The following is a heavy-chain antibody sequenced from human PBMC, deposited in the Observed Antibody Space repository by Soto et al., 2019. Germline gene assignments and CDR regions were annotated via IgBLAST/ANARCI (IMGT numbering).Heavy chain of an antibody. CDR3: AKDLVVAATDAFDY. D-gene: IGHD2-15*01. CDR1: GFTFGSFA. CDR2: ISHSGGST. Sequence: PGGSLRLFCAAPGFTFGSFAMSWVRQAPGKGLEWVSVISHSGGSTYYADSVKGRFTISRDNSKNTLYLQMNSLRAEDTAVYYCAKDLVVAATDAFDYWGQGTLVTVSS. V-gene: IGHV3-23*01. J-gene: IGHJ4*02.